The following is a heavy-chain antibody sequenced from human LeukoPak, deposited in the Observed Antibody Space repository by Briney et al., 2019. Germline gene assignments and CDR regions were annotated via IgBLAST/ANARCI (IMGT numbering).Heavy chain of an antibody. CDR1: GGTFSSYA. Sequence: ASVKVSCNASGGTFSSYAISWVRQAPGQGLEWMGGIIPIFGTANYAQKFQGRVTITADESTSTAYMELSSLRSEDTAVYYCARGAPPHVLKFDYWGQGTLVTVSS. V-gene: IGHV1-69*13. CDR3: ARGAPPHVLKFDY. J-gene: IGHJ4*02. CDR2: IIPIFGTA.